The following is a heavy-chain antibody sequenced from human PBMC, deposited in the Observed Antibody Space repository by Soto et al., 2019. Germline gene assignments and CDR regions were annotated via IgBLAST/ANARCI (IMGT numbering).Heavy chain of an antibody. Sequence: ASVKVSCKASGYTFSHYGIGWVRQAPGQGLEWMGWISAYNGNRHFAEGLRGRITMTTNTTTSTADMKLRSLSSDDTAVYYCARGGQECSNSGCGYIYDGMDVWGQGTTVTVSS. V-gene: IGHV1-18*01. J-gene: IGHJ6*02. D-gene: IGHD1-26*01. CDR3: ARGGQECSNSGCGYIYDGMDV. CDR2: ISAYNGNR. CDR1: GYTFSHYG.